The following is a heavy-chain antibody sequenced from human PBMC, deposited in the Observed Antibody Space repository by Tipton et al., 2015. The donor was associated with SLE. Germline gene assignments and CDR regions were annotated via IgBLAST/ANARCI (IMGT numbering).Heavy chain of an antibody. V-gene: IGHV3-30*04. J-gene: IGHJ6*03. Sequence: AVSGFNFNSYAVHWVRQAPVKGLEWVAVISYDGGSEYYADSVKGRFTISSDNSKNTLYLQMNSLRGEDTALYYCARELGIRGVPDCYMDPWGKGTTV. CDR3: ARELGIRGVPDCYMDP. CDR1: GFNFNSYA. D-gene: IGHD3-10*01. CDR2: ISYDGGSE.